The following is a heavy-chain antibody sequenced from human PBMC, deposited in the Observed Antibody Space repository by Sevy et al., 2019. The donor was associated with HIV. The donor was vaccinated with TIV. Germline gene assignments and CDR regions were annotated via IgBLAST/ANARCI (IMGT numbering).Heavy chain of an antibody. Sequence: GGSLRLSCAASGFTFSISAMTWVRQAPGKGPEWVSVIHSGGKISYADSVQGRFTISRDNSKNTLYLQMNSLRAEDTAVYYCAREDIVLGEDNYYGIDVWGQGTTVTVSS. V-gene: IGHV3-23*01. CDR1: GFTFSISA. D-gene: IGHD2-15*01. CDR3: AREDIVLGEDNYYGIDV. J-gene: IGHJ6*02. CDR2: IHSGGKI.